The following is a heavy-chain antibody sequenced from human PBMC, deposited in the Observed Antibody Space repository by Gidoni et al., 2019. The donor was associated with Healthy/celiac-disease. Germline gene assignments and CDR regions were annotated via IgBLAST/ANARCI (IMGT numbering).Heavy chain of an antibody. CDR1: GGSISSGGYY. J-gene: IGHJ4*02. CDR3: ARVKDYGDYVDRFIDY. D-gene: IGHD4-17*01. V-gene: IGHV4-31*03. CDR2: IYYSGST. Sequence: QVQLQESGPGLVKPSQTLSLTCPVSGGSISSGGYYWSWIRQHPGKGLEWIVYIYYSGSTYYNPSLKSRVTISVDTSKNQFSLKLSSVTAADTAVYYCARVKDYGDYVDRFIDYWGQGTLVTVSS.